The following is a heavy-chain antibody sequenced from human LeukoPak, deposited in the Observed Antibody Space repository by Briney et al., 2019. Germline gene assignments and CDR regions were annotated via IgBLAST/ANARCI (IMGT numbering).Heavy chain of an antibody. V-gene: IGHV4-59*08. J-gene: IGHJ4*02. CDR2: IYYSGST. CDR3: ARTQQWLVPFDY. Sequence: GSLRLSCAASGFTFSSYAMSWIRQPPGKGLEWIGYIYYSGSTNYNPSLKSRVTISVDTSKNQFSLKLSSVTAADTAVYYCARTQQWLVPFDYWGQGTLVTVSS. CDR1: GFTFSSYA. D-gene: IGHD6-19*01.